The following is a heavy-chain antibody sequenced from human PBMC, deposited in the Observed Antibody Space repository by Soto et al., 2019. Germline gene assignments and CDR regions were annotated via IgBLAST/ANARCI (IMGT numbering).Heavy chain of an antibody. CDR2: IYYSGST. CDR1: GGSISSGGYY. Sequence: PSETLSLTCTVSGGSISSGGYYWSWIRQHPGKGLEWIGYIYYSGSTYYNPSLKSRVTISVDTSKNQFSLKLSSVTAADTAVYYCARDQWGSGSYSSYYYYYGMDVWGQGTTVTVSS. CDR3: ARDQWGSGSYSSYYYYYGMDV. J-gene: IGHJ6*02. V-gene: IGHV4-31*03. D-gene: IGHD3-10*01.